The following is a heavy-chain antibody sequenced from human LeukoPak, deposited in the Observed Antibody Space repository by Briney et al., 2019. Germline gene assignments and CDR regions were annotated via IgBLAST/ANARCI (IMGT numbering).Heavy chain of an antibody. J-gene: IGHJ4*02. D-gene: IGHD1-7*01. CDR3: ARELKVGNTGYYFDY. Sequence: SETLSLTCAVYGGSFSGYYWSWIRQPPGKGLEWIGEINHSGSTNYNPSLKSRVTISVDTSKNQFSLNLNSVTAADTAVYYCARELKVGNTGYYFDYWGQGTLVTVSS. V-gene: IGHV4-34*01. CDR2: INHSGST. CDR1: GGSFSGYY.